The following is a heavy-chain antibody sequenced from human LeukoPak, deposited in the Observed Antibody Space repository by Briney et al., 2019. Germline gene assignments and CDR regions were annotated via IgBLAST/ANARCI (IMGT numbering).Heavy chain of an antibody. CDR1: GGSISSYY. V-gene: IGHV4-59*12. CDR3: ARVYYVFWSGYYIPPISGYYDMDV. J-gene: IGHJ6*03. CDR2: IYYSGST. D-gene: IGHD3-3*01. Sequence: SETLSLTCAVSGGSISSYYWSWIRQPPGKGLEWIGYIYYSGSTNYNPSLKSRVTISVDTSKHQFSLELSSVTTSDTAVYYCARVYYVFWSGYYIPPISGYYDMDVWGKGTTVTVSS.